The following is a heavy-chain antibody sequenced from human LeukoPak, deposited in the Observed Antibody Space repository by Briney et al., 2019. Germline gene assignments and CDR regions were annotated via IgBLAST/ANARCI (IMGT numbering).Heavy chain of an antibody. V-gene: IGHV1-2*02. CDR2: INPSNGDT. CDR1: GFIFTAYY. J-gene: IGHJ4*02. Sequence: ASVKVSCKASGFIFTAYYIHWVRQAPGQGLEWMGWINPSNGDTNYAQKFQSRVTMTRDTSVSTAYMELSRLRSDDTAVYYCEKDDYWGQGTLVTVSS. CDR3: EKDDY.